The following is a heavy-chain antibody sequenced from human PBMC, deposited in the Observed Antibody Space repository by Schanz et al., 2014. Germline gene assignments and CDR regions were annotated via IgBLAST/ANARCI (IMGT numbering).Heavy chain of an antibody. Sequence: QVQLVQSGAEVKKPESSVKVSCKTSGGIFSDYTINWVRQAPGQGLEWLGWINPNSGGTNYAQKFQGRVTMTRDTSISTAYMELRRLRSDDTAVYYCARDYYDILTGYPYDTFDIWGQGTMVTVSS. D-gene: IGHD3-9*01. V-gene: IGHV1-2*02. CDR2: INPNSGGT. CDR1: GGIFSDYT. CDR3: ARDYYDILTGYPYDTFDI. J-gene: IGHJ3*02.